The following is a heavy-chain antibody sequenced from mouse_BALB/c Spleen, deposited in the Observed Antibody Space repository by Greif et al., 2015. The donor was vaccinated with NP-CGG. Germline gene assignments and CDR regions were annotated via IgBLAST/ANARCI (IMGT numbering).Heavy chain of an antibody. CDR1: GDSITSGY. J-gene: IGHJ4*01. CDR2: ISYSGST. V-gene: IGHV3-8*02. D-gene: IGHD1-2*01. Sequence: EVMLVESGPSLVKPSQTLSLTCSVTGDSITSGYWNWIRKFPGNKLEYMGYISYSGSTYYNPSLKSRISITRDTSKNQYYLQLNSVTTEDTATYYCARYYYGYYAMDYWGQGTSVTVSS. CDR3: ARYYYGYYAMDY.